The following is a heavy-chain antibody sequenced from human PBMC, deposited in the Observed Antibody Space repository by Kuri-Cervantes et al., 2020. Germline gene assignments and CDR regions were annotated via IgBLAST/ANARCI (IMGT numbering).Heavy chain of an antibody. CDR1: GYALTDLS. V-gene: IGHV1-24*01. CDR2: FDPEDGET. Sequence: ASVKVSCKVSGYALTDLSMHWVRQAPGKGLEWMGGFDPEDGETIYAQKFQGRVTMTEDTSTDTAYMELSSLRSEDTAVYYCATDGSGSYYGPFGYWGQGTLVTVSS. CDR3: ATDGSGSYYGPFGY. D-gene: IGHD3-10*01. J-gene: IGHJ4*02.